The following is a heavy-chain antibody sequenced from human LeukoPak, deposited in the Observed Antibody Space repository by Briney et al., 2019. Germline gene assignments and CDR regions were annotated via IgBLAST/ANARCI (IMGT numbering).Heavy chain of an antibody. V-gene: IGHV1-2*02. CDR2: INPNSGGT. CDR1: GYTFTGYY. CDR3: ARGQNSSRWYSNWFDP. J-gene: IGHJ5*02. D-gene: IGHD6-13*01. Sequence: ASVKVSCKASGYTFTGYYMHWVRQAPGQGLEWMGWINPNSGGTNYAQKFQGRVTMTRDTSISTAYMELSRLKSDDTAVCYCARGQNSSRWYSNWFDPWGQGTLVTVSS.